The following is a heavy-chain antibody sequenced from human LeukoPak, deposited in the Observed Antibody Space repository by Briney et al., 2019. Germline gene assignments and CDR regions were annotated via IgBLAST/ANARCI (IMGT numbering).Heavy chain of an antibody. V-gene: IGHV3-23*01. CDR3: AKDDFCSSTSCYFDY. CDR1: GFTFSSYA. J-gene: IGHJ4*02. Sequence: QAGGSLRLSCAASGFTFSSYAMIWVRQAPGKGLEGFSAISGSGGSTYYADSVKGRFTISRDNSKNTLYLQLHSLRAEDTAVYYCAKDDFCSSTSCYFDYWGQGTLVTVSS. CDR2: ISGSGGST. D-gene: IGHD2-2*01.